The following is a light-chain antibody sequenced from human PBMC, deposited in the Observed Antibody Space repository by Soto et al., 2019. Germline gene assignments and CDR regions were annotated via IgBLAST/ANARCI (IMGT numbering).Light chain of an antibody. J-gene: IGLJ2*01. CDR1: SSNIGAGYD. CDR3: QSYDSSLSNSGV. V-gene: IGLV1-40*01. CDR2: GNS. Sequence: QSVLTQPPSVSGAPGQRVTISCTGSSSNIGAGYDVHWYQKLPGTAPKLLIYGNSNRPSGVPDRFSGSKSGTSASLAITGLQAEDEADYYCQSYDSSLSNSGVFGGGTKLTVL.